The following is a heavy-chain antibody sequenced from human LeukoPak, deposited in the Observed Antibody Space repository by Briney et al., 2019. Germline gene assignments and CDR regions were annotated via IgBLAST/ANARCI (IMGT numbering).Heavy chain of an antibody. D-gene: IGHD3-9*01. J-gene: IGHJ3*01. V-gene: IGHV3-23*01. CDR3: AKPPRDTSYYLGAFDG. CDR1: GFTFSSYA. Sequence: GGSLRLSCAASGFTFSSYAMTWVRQAPGKGLEWVSAISASGADTYYADSVKGRFTISRDNSKNTLYLHMSSLRAEDTAVYFCAKPPRDTSYYLGAFDGWGQGTTVTVSS. CDR2: ISASGADT.